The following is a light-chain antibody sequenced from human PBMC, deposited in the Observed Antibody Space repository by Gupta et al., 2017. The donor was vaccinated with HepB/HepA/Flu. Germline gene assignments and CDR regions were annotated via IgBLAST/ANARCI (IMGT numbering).Light chain of an antibody. V-gene: IGKV3D-15*02. CDR1: QSVSSN. Sequence: EIVMMQPPTPLSVSLGERATLSCRASQSVSSNLAWYQQKPGQAPRLLIYGASTRATGIPARFSGSGSGTEFTLTISSLQSEDFAVYYWQQDHNSCAFGQGTKLEIK. CDR2: GAS. CDR3: QQDHNSCA. J-gene: IGKJ2*02.